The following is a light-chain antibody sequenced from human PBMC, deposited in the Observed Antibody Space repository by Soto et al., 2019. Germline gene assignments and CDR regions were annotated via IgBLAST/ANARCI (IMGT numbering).Light chain of an antibody. CDR3: SSYTSSSTPGV. J-gene: IGLJ1*01. CDR1: SSDVGGYNY. CDR2: DVR. Sequence: QSVLTQPASVSGSPGQSITISCTGTSSDVGGYNYVSWYQQHPGKAPKLMIYDVRNRPSGVSNRFSGSKSGNTASLTISGLQAEYEADYYCSSYTSSSTPGVFGTGTKLTVL. V-gene: IGLV2-14*01.